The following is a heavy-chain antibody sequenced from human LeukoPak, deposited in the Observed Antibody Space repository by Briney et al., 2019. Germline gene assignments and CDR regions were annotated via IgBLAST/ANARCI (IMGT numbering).Heavy chain of an antibody. CDR1: GFSVSTNH. CDR3: GPVVPTADLDY. Sequence: PGGSLRHSRAASGFSVSTNHMTSVRQAPAKGLEWVSVIYNGGATYHAESVKGRFTISRDNFKKTLFLQMNSRRVEDTAVYYCGPVVPTADLDYWGQGTLVTVSS. J-gene: IGHJ4*02. CDR2: IYNGGAT. D-gene: IGHD2-2*01. V-gene: IGHV3-53*01.